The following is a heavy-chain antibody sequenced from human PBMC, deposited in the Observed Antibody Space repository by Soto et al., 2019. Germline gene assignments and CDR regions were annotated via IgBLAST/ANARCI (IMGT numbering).Heavy chain of an antibody. V-gene: IGHV4-30-4*08. CDR3: ARGKDGYYYDSSGYYPFAY. J-gene: IGHJ4*02. D-gene: IGHD3-22*01. CDR2: IYYSGST. Sequence: VSGGTIRNGDDCRSWKKKPPGKGLEWIGYIYYSGSTYYNPSLKSRVTISVDTSKNQFSLKLSSVTAADTAVYYCARGKDGYYYDSSGYYPFAYWGQGTLVTGSS. CDR1: GGTIRNGDDC.